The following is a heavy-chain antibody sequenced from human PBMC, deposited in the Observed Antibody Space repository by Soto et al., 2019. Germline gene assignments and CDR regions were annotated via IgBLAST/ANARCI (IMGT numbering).Heavy chain of an antibody. J-gene: IGHJ6*02. V-gene: IGHV1-2*04. CDR1: VYSFTDYH. CDR2: INPKSGGT. Sequence: VKVSCKPSVYSFTDYHIHWVRQAPGQGLEWLGRINPKSGGTSTAQKFQGWVTMTTDTSISTASMELTRLTSDDTAIYYCARGDSTDCSNGVCSFFYNHDMDVWGQGTTVTVSS. CDR3: ARGDSTDCSNGVCSFFYNHDMDV. D-gene: IGHD2-8*01.